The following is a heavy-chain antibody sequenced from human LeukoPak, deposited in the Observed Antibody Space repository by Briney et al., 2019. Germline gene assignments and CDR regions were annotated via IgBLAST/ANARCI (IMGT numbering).Heavy chain of an antibody. CDR2: ISSSSSYI. D-gene: IGHD3-22*01. CDR3: ARDLIYGGYRPRGPDY. J-gene: IGHJ4*02. V-gene: IGHV3-21*01. Sequence: GGSLRLSCAASGSTFSSYSMNWVRQAPGKGLEWVSSISSSSSYIYYADSVKGRFTISRDNSKNTLYLQMNSLRAEDTAVYYCARDLIYGGYRPRGPDYWGQGTLVTVSS. CDR1: GSTFSSYS.